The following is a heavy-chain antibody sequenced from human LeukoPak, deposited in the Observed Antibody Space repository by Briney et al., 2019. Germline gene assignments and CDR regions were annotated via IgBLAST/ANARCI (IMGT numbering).Heavy chain of an antibody. Sequence: SETLSLTCTVSGGSISSYYWSWIRQPPGKGLEWIGYIYYSGSTNYNPSLKSRVTISVDTSKNQFSLKLSSVTAADTAVYCCARDPGLRRYGMDVWGQGTTVTVSS. D-gene: IGHD4-17*01. CDR2: IYYSGST. J-gene: IGHJ6*02. CDR3: ARDPGLRRYGMDV. CDR1: GGSISSYY. V-gene: IGHV4-59*01.